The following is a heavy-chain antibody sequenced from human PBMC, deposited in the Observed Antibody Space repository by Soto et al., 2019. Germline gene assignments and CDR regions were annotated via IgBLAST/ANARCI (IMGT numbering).Heavy chain of an antibody. CDR1: GAPITSGAYS. D-gene: IGHD3-9*01. CDR2: IYQSGST. Sequence: QLQLRESGSGLVKPSQTLSLTCTVSGAPITSGAYSWSWIRQPPGKGLEWIGFIYQSGSTHYTPSLKSRVTISVDRSKNHFSLQLTSLTAADTAVYYCARDMSGCRSIDCYLSGWFDPWGPGTLVTVSS. CDR3: ARDMSGCRSIDCYLSGWFDP. J-gene: IGHJ5*02. V-gene: IGHV4-30-2*01.